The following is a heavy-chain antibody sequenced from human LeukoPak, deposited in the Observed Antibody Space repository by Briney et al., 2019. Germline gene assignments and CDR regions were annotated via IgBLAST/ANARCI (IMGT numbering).Heavy chain of an antibody. D-gene: IGHD4-11*01. CDR2: IWSDGSDK. CDR1: GFTFSHYG. J-gene: IGHJ1*01. V-gene: IGHV3-33*06. Sequence: GGSLRLSCAASGFTFSHYGMHWVRQTPGAGLEWVAVIWSDGSDKYYAKSVKGRFTISRANSKNSLFLQINSLRAEDTAVYYCAKDAHRGFDYSNSLQNWGQGILVTVSS. CDR3: AKDAHRGFDYSNSLQN.